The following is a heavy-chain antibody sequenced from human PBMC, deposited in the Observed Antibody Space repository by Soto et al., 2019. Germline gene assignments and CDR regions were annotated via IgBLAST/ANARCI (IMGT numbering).Heavy chain of an antibody. D-gene: IGHD3-10*01. J-gene: IGHJ4*02. CDR1: VFPFSSNY. Sequence: GGPLRLSCAAFVFPFSSNYITCVRLAPGKGLEWVSLVYSGGATHYAASVKGRFTISTHSSQNTLFLQMNSLRTEDTATYYCVRGRYGSEIHWGQGTKVTVSS. V-gene: IGHV3-53*04. CDR2: VYSGGAT. CDR3: VRGRYGSEIH.